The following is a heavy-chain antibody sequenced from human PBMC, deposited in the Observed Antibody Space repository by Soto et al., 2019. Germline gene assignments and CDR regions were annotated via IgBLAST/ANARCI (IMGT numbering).Heavy chain of an antibody. CDR1: GYTFTSCG. CDR2: ISAYNGNT. Sequence: VASVKVSCKASGYTFTSCGISWVRQAPGQGLEWMGWISAYNGNTNYAQKLQGRVTMTTDTSTSTAYMELRSLRSDDTAVYYCARWVGCTNGVCYVSYYYYGMDVWGQGTTVTVSS. D-gene: IGHD2-8*01. V-gene: IGHV1-18*01. CDR3: ARWVGCTNGVCYVSYYYYGMDV. J-gene: IGHJ6*02.